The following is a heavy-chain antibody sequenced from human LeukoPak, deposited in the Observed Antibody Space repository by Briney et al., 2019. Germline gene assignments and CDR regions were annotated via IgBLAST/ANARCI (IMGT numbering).Heavy chain of an antibody. CDR2: INPNSGGT. J-gene: IGHJ6*02. CDR1: GYTFTGYY. D-gene: IGHD5-12*01. V-gene: IGHV1-2*02. CDR3: ARSYDPSYYYYGMDV. Sequence: ASVKVSCKASGYTFTGYYMHWVRQAPGQGLEWMGWINPNSGGTNYAQKFQGRVTMTRDTSISTAYMELSRLGSDDTAVYYCARSYDPSYYYYGMDVWGQGTTVTVSS.